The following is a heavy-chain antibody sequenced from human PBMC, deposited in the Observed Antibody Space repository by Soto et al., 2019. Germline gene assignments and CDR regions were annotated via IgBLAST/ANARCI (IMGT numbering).Heavy chain of an antibody. Sequence: ELQLVESGGTLVQPGGSLRISCAASAFTFRNYAMTWVRQTPGKGLEWVSSITVAGDGTFYADSVKGRFTISRDNSKNTLYLQMDSLRVADTAIYYCAKGPNGDYIGAFDSWGQGTMVTVSS. CDR2: ITVAGDGT. CDR1: AFTFRNYA. D-gene: IGHD2-8*01. J-gene: IGHJ3*02. CDR3: AKGPNGDYIGAFDS. V-gene: IGHV3-23*04.